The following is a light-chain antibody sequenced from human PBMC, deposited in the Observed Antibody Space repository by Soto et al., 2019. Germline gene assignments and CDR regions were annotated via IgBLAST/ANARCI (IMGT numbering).Light chain of an antibody. CDR3: QHYKQYWT. J-gene: IGKJ1*01. CDR1: QSISSW. Sequence: DIQMTQSPSTLSASVGDRVTITCRASQSISSWLAWYQQKPGKAPKVMIYDASSLESGVPSRFSGSGSGTEFSLTLSSLLPDDCASYYCQHYKQYWTFDQGTKGDIK. CDR2: DAS. V-gene: IGKV1-5*01.